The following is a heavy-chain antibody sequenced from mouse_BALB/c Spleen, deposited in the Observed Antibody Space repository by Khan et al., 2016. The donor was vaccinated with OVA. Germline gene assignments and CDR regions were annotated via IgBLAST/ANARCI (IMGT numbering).Heavy chain of an antibody. V-gene: IGHV9-2-1*01. J-gene: IGHJ2*01. D-gene: IGHD2-10*02. CDR3: ASGLKYGNFDY. Sequence: LVESGPELKKPGETVKISCKASGYTFTDYSMHWVKQAPGKGLKWMGWINTETGEPTYADDFKGRFAFSLETSASTAYLQTNNLKNKDTATYFCASGLKYGNFDYWGQGTTLTVSS. CDR1: GYTFTDYS. CDR2: INTETGEP.